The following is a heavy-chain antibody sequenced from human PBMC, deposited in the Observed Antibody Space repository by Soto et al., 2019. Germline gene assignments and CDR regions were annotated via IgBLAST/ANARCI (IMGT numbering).Heavy chain of an antibody. Sequence: SETLSLTWTVSGGSISSIIYYWAWNRQSPGKGLEWIGSVYYNGFTYYNPSLKSRVTISVDTSKNQFSLKLTSVTAADTAVYYCARMGDFWSGPGELDPWGQGTLVTVSS. CDR1: GGSISSIIYY. CDR3: ARMGDFWSGPGELDP. J-gene: IGHJ5*02. CDR2: VYYNGFT. D-gene: IGHD3-3*01. V-gene: IGHV4-39*01.